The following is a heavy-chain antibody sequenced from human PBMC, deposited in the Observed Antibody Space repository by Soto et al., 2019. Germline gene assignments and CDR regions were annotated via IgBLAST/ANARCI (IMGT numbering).Heavy chain of an antibody. D-gene: IGHD1-26*01. J-gene: IGHJ4*02. CDR3: ARAKNVGSYSPFDY. CDR1: GFSFSTYS. V-gene: IGHV3-48*02. CDR2: ISTRSNSI. Sequence: EVQLVESGGGLVQPGGSLRLSCAASGFSFSTYSMNWVRQAPGKGLEWVSYISTRSNSIYYADSVKGRFTISRDNAKNSLFLQMNSLRDEDTAVYFCARAKNVGSYSPFDYWGQGTLVIVSS.